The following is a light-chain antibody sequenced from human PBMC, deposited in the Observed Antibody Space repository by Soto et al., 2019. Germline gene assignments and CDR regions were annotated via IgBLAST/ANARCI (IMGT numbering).Light chain of an antibody. CDR1: QSVSSY. V-gene: IGKV3-15*01. Sequence: EIVMTQSPATLSVSPGGSATLSCRASQSVSSYLAWYQQRPGQPPRLLIYRASTRATGIPARFSGSGSGTEFSLTSSSLQSEDFEVYYWPQYNTWPPKYTFGQGTKLEIK. J-gene: IGKJ2*01. CDR2: RAS. CDR3: PQYNTWPPKYT.